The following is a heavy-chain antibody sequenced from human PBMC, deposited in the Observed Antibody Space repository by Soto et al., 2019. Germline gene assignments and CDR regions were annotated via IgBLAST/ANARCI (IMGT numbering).Heavy chain of an antibody. CDR2: IKSKTTGGTT. D-gene: IGHD2-2*01. CDR3: RAAAY. Sequence: EVQLVESGGGLARPGGSLRLSCAGSGFTFSNAWMNWVRQAPGKGLEWVGRIKSKTTGGTTDYAAPVKGRFSISRDDSKNTVYLQMNSLKTEDTAVYYCRAAAYWGQGTLVIVSS. CDR1: GFTFSNAW. V-gene: IGHV3-15*07. J-gene: IGHJ4*02.